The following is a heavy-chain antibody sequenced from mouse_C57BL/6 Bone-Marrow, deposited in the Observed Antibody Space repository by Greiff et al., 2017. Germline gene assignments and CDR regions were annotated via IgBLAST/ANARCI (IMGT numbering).Heavy chain of an antibody. CDR3: ARAPLYDYPDD. CDR2: IDPSDSYT. Sequence: QVQLQQPGAELVLPGASVKLSCKASGYTFTSYWMHWVKQRPGQGLEWIGEIDPSDSYTNYNQKFKGKFTLTVDKSSSTAYMQLSSLTSEDSAVYYCARAPLYDYPDDWGQGTTLTVSS. D-gene: IGHD2-4*01. J-gene: IGHJ2*01. V-gene: IGHV1-69*01. CDR1: GYTFTSYW.